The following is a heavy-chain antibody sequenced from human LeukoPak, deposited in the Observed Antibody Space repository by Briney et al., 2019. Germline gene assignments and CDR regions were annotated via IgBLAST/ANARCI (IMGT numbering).Heavy chain of an antibody. D-gene: IGHD3-9*01. CDR2: IKQDGSEK. CDR1: GFTFSSYW. CDR3: ARGWLALYYYYYGMDV. J-gene: IGHJ6*02. Sequence: GALRLSCAAPGFTFSSYWMSRVRQAPGKGLEWVANIKQDGSEKYYVDSVKGRFTISRDNAKNSLYLQMNSLRAEDTAVYYCARGWLALYYYYYGMDVWGQGTTVTVSS. V-gene: IGHV3-7*01.